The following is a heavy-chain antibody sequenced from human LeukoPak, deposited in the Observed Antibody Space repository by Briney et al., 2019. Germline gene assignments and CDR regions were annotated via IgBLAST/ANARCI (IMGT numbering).Heavy chain of an antibody. J-gene: IGHJ2*01. CDR1: GYTFTSYA. CDR3: ARGQNSGSYLDWYFDL. D-gene: IGHD1-26*01. V-gene: IGHV7-4-1*02. CDR2: INTNTGNP. Sequence: ASVKVSCKASGYTFTSYARNWVRQAPGQGLEWMGWINTNTGNPTYAQGFTGRFVFSLDTSVSTAYLQISSLKAEDTAVYYCARGQNSGSYLDWYFDLWGRGTLVTVSS.